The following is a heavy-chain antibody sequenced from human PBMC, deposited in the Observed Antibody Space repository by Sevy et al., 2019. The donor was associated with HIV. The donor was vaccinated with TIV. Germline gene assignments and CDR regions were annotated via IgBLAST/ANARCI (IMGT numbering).Heavy chain of an antibody. CDR3: ARDFDVYGMVRGRGNWFDP. D-gene: IGHD3-10*01. Sequence: SETLSLTCAVSGYSISSGYYWGWIRQPPGKGLEWIGSIYHSGSTYYNPSLKSRVTISVDTSKNQFSLKLSSVTAADTAVYYWARDFDVYGMVRGRGNWFDPWGQGTLVTVSS. V-gene: IGHV4-38-2*02. CDR2: IYHSGST. J-gene: IGHJ5*02. CDR1: GYSISSGYY.